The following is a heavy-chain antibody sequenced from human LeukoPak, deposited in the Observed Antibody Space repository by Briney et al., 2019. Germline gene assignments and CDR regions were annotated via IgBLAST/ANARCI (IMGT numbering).Heavy chain of an antibody. J-gene: IGHJ6*03. Sequence: GGSLRLSCAASGSTFSSYSMNWVRQAPGKGLEWVSSISSSNSYIYYADSVKGRFTISRDNAKNSLYLQMNSLRAEDTAVYYCGRARGGDYYYYYMDVWGKGTTVTVSS. D-gene: IGHD3-10*01. CDR1: GSTFSSYS. CDR2: ISSSNSYI. CDR3: GRARGGDYYYYYMDV. V-gene: IGHV3-21*01.